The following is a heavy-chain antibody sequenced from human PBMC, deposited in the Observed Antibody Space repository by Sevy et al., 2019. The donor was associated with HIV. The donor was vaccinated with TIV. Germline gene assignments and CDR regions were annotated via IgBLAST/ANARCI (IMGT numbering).Heavy chain of an antibody. J-gene: IGHJ4*02. CDR1: GGSISSGDYY. CDR2: IYYSGST. D-gene: IGHD3-22*01. CDR3: ARGPYYYDSSDYYYYFDY. Sequence: SETLSLTCTVSGGSISSGDYYWSWIRQPPGKGLEWIGYIYYSGSTYYNPSLKSRVTISVDTSKNQFSLKLSSVTAAETAVYYCARGPYYYDSSDYYYYFDYWGQGTLVTVSS. V-gene: IGHV4-30-4*01.